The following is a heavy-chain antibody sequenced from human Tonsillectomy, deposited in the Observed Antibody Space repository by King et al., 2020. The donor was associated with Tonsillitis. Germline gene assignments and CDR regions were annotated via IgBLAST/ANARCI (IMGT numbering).Heavy chain of an antibody. CDR2: FDPEDGET. CDR3: ATGGFKYYYDSSGYYRDY. V-gene: IGHV1-24*01. CDR1: GYSLTELS. Sequence: VQLEQSGAEVKKPGASVKVSCKVSGYSLTELSMYWVRQAPGKGLEWMGGFDPEDGETIYAQKFQGRVTMTEDTSTDTAYMELSSLRSEDTAVYYCATGGFKYYYDSSGYYRDYWGQGTLVTVSS. D-gene: IGHD3-22*01. J-gene: IGHJ4*02.